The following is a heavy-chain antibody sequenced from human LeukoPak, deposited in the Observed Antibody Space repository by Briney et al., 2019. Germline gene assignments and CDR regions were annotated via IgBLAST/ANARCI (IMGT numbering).Heavy chain of an antibody. D-gene: IGHD3-22*01. CDR3: ARRGTYYYDSGGYSIDAFDI. CDR1: GFTFTRYW. V-gene: IGHV3-7*01. Sequence: GGSLRLSCAASGFTFTRYWMSWVRQAPGKGLEWVANIKQDGSEKYYVDSVKGRFTISRDNAKNSLYLQMNSLRDEDTAVYYCARRGTYYYDSGGYSIDAFDIWGQGTMVTVSS. CDR2: IKQDGSEK. J-gene: IGHJ3*02.